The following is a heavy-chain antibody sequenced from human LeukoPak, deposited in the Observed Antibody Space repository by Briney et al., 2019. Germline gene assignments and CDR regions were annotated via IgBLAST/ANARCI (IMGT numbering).Heavy chain of an antibody. CDR3: ASPTTVTTKVDAFDI. Sequence: SETLSLTCTVSGGSVSSGSYYWSWIRQPPGKGLEWIGYIYYSGSTNYNPSLKSRVTISVDTSKNQFSLKLSSVTAADTAVYYCASPTTVTTKVDAFDIWGQGTMVTVSS. V-gene: IGHV4-61*01. CDR2: IYYSGST. D-gene: IGHD4-17*01. J-gene: IGHJ3*02. CDR1: GGSVSSGSYY.